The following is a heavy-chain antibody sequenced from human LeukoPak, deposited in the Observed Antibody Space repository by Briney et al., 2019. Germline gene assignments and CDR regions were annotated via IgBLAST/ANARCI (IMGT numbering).Heavy chain of an antibody. Sequence: PAGSLRLSSAASGVTVTSYYMSWVRQAPGKGLEWVSVIYSGGSTYYADSVKGRFTISRDNSRNTLYLQMNSLRAEDTAVYYCARGGGSYYRDDYWGQGTLVTASS. CDR1: GVTVTSYY. D-gene: IGHD1-26*01. J-gene: IGHJ4*02. V-gene: IGHV3-53*01. CDR2: IYSGGST. CDR3: ARGGGSYYRDDY.